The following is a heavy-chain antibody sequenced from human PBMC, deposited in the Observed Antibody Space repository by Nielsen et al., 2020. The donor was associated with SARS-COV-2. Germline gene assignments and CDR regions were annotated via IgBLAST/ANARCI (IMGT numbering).Heavy chain of an antibody. V-gene: IGHV3-73*01. D-gene: IGHD1-14*01. CDR2: IRSKGNNYAT. CDR3: ARISPIPDSYYDAFDI. Sequence: GESLKISCAASGFIFSGSAMQWVRQASGKGLEWVGRIRSKGNNYATAYAASVKGRFTISRDDSKNTAYLQMNSLKIEDTGVHYCARISPIPDSYYDAFDIWGQGTMVTVSS. CDR1: GFIFSGSA. J-gene: IGHJ3*02.